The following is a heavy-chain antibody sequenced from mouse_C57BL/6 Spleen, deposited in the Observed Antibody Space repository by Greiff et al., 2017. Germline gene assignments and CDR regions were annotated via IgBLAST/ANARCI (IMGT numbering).Heavy chain of an antibody. CDR1: GYTFTSYW. V-gene: IGHV1-72*01. D-gene: IGHD2-5*01. CDR3: SRGDSNPLGD. CDR2: IDTNSGGT. J-gene: IGHJ2*01. Sequence: QVQLQQPGAELVKPGASVKLSCKASGYTFTSYWMHWVKQRPGRGLEWIGRIDTNSGGTKYNEKFKSTATLTVDKPSSTAYMQLISRTSEDAAVYYWSRGDSNPLGDWGQGTTLTVSS.